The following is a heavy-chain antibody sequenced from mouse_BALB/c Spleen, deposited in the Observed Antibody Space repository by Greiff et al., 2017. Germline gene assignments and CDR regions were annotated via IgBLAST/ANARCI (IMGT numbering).Heavy chain of an antibody. CDR2: IDPETGGT. Sequence: VQLQQSRAELVRPGASVTLSCKASGYTFTDYEMHWVKQTPVHGLEWIGAIDPETGGTAYNQKFKGKATLTADKSSSTAYMELRSLTSEDSAVYYCTRWGYYAMDYWGQGTSVTVSS. CDR1: GYTFTDYE. J-gene: IGHJ4*01. V-gene: IGHV1-15*01. CDR3: TRWGYYAMDY.